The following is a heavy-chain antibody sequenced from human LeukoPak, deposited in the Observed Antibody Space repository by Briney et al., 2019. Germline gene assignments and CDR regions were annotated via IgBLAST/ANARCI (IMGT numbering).Heavy chain of an antibody. CDR1: GFTVSNNY. CDR3: ARGGEQWLDAFDI. Sequence: GGSLRLSCAASGFTVSNNYMSWVRQAPGKGLEWVSVIYSGGSTYYADSVKGRFTISRDNSKNTLYLQMNSLRAEDTAVYYCARGGEQWLDAFDIWGQGTMVTVSS. CDR2: IYSGGST. V-gene: IGHV3-53*01. D-gene: IGHD6-19*01. J-gene: IGHJ3*02.